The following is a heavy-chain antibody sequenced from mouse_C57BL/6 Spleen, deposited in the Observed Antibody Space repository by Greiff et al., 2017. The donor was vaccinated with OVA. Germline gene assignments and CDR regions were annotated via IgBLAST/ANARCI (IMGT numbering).Heavy chain of an antibody. D-gene: IGHD1-1*01. V-gene: IGHV1-42*01. CDR3: HYGSSPYYAMDY. CDR2: INPSTGGT. J-gene: IGHJ4*01. CDR1: GYSFTGYY. Sequence: VQLQQSGPELVKPGASVKISCKASGYSFTGYYMNWVKQSPEKSLEWIGEINPSTGGTTYNQKFKAKATLTVDKSSSTAYMQLKSLTSEDSAVYYCHYGSSPYYAMDYWGQGTSVTVSS.